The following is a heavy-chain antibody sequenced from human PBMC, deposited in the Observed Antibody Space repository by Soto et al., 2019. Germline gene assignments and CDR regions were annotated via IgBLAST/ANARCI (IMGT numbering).Heavy chain of an antibody. CDR1: GYTFTSYG. D-gene: IGHD6-19*01. J-gene: IGHJ3*02. V-gene: IGHV1-2*04. CDR3: ASSRGVLAFDI. CDR2: INPNSGGT. Sequence: ASVKVSCKASGYTFTSYGISWVRQAPGQGLEWMGWINPNSGGTNYAQKFQGWVTMTRDTSISTAYMELSRLRSDDTAVYYCASSRGVLAFDIWGQGTMVTVSS.